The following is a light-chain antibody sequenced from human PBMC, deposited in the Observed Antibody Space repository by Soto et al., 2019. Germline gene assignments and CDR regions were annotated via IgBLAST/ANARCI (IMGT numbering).Light chain of an antibody. V-gene: IGLV2-14*01. J-gene: IGLJ1*01. CDR3: SSYTSSSTLYV. Sequence: QSALTQPPSVSGSPGQSITISCTGTSSDVGGYNYVSWYQQHRGKAPKLLIYEVSNRPSGVSNRFSGSKSGNTASLTVSGLQAEDEADYYCSSYTSSSTLYVSGTATKLTVL. CDR2: EVS. CDR1: SSDVGGYNY.